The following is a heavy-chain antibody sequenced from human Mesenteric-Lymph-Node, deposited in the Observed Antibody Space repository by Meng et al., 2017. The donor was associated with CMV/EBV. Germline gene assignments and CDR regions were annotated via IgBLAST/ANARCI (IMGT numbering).Heavy chain of an antibody. CDR1: GFTFSSYA. CDR3: AKGVVPAARGYYYHGMDV. V-gene: IGHV3-23*01. Sequence: ETLSLTCAASGFTFSSYAMSWVRQAPGKGLEWVSAISGSGGSTYYADSVKGRFTISRDNSKNTLYLQMNSLRAEDTAVYYCAKGVVPAARGYYYHGMDVWGQGTTVTVSS. CDR2: ISGSGGST. J-gene: IGHJ6*02. D-gene: IGHD2-2*01.